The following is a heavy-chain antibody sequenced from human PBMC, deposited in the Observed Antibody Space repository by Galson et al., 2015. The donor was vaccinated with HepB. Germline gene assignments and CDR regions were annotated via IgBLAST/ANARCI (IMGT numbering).Heavy chain of an antibody. J-gene: IGHJ5*02. V-gene: IGHV1-69*06. D-gene: IGHD6-13*01. CDR2: IIPIFGTA. CDR1: GGTFSSYA. CDR3: ARGIAAAEAPEPNWFAP. Sequence: SVKVSCKASGGTFSSYAISWVRQAPGQGLEWMGGIIPIFGTANYAQKFQGRVTITADKSTSTAYMELSSLRSEDTAVYYCARGIAAAEAPEPNWFAPGGQGPLVTASS.